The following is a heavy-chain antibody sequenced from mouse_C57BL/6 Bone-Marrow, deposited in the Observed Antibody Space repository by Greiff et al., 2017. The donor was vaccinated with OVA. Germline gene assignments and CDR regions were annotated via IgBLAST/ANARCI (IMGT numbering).Heavy chain of an antibody. CDR1: GFTFSSYA. Sequence: DVMLLESGAGLVKPGGSLKLSCAASGFTFSSYAMSWVRQTPEKRLEWVAYISSGGDYIYYADTVKGRFTLSRDNARNTLYLQMSSLKSEDTAMYYCTRVNYSNSTDDWGQGTTLTVAS. CDR2: ISSGGDYI. CDR3: TRVNYSNSTDD. J-gene: IGHJ2*01. D-gene: IGHD2-5*01. V-gene: IGHV5-9-1*02.